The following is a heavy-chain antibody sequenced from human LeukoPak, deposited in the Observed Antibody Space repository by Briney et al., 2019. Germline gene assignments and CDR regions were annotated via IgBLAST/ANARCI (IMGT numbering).Heavy chain of an antibody. CDR3: ITDARMIVVANDY. V-gene: IGHV3-15*01. CDR2: IKSKTGVWTT. CDR1: GFTFSNAW. J-gene: IGHJ4*02. D-gene: IGHD3-22*01. Sequence: GWALRLSCAASGFTFSNAWMSWFRQAPGKGLEWVGRIKSKTGVWTTDYSAPVKGRFTISTDASKNTLYLKMNSMKTEDTAVYYCITDARMIVVANDYWGQGTLVTVSS.